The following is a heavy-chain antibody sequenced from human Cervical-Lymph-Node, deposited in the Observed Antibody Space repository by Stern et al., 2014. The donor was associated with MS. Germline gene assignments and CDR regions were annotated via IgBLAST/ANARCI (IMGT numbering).Heavy chain of an antibody. V-gene: IGHV4-31*03. CDR1: GDSIKTFGYY. CDR3: MRGDY. J-gene: IGHJ4*02. CDR2: ISYSGAT. Sequence: QLQLQESGPGLVKPSQTLSLTCTVSGDSIKTFGYYWSWIRQPPGKGLEWIGFISYSGATFYNESLKSRVTISEDTSTNQFFLRLTSVTAADTAVYFCMRGDYWGRGILVTVSS.